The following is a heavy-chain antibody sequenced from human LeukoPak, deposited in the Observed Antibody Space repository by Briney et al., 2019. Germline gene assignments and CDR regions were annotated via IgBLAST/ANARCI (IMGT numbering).Heavy chain of an antibody. CDR2: INPNSGGT. CDR3: ARGGCSGGSCYGPSSSDAFDI. V-gene: IGHV1-2*02. CDR1: GYTFTGYY. J-gene: IGHJ3*02. D-gene: IGHD2-15*01. Sequence: ASVTVSCKASGYTFTGYYMHWVRQAPGQGLEWMGWINPNSGGTNYAQKFQGRVTMTRDTSISTAYMELSRLRSDDTAVYYCARGGCSGGSCYGPSSSDAFDIWGQGTMVTVSS.